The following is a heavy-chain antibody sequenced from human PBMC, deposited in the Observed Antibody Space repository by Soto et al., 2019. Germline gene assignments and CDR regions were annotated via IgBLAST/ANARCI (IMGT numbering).Heavy chain of an antibody. V-gene: IGHV3-33*01. J-gene: IGHJ3*02. CDR1: GFTFSSYG. CDR2: IWYDGSKK. CDR3: ARDTNYYGSSGYYRSEAFAI. D-gene: IGHD3-22*01. Sequence: QVQLVESGGGVVQPGRSLRLSCAASGFTFSSYGMHWVRQAPGKGLEWVAVIWYDGSKKDYADSVKGRFTISRDNSKNTLYLQMNSLRAEDTAVYYCARDTNYYGSSGYYRSEAFAIWGQGTMVTFSS.